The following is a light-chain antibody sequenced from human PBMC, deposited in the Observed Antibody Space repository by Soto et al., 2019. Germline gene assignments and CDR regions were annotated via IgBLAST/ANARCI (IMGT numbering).Light chain of an antibody. J-gene: IGLJ2*01. CDR3: AAWDAGLGGV. V-gene: IGLV1-47*02. CDR1: SSNIGDNF. Sequence: QSVLTQPPSASGTPGQRVTISCSGSSSNIGDNFVSWYQHLPGTAPKLLIYANNQRPSGVPDRFSGSKSGTSASLAISGLRSEDEADYYCAAWDAGLGGVFGGGTQLTVL. CDR2: ANN.